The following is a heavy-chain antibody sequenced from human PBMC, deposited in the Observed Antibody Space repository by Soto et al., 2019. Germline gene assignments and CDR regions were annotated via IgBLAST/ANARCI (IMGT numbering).Heavy chain of an antibody. CDR1: GGSISSSNW. CDR3: ARDQEGITIFGVVTHAGESYGMDV. V-gene: IGHV4-4*02. Sequence: SETLSLTCAVSGGSISSSNWWSWVRQPPGKGLECIGEIYHSGSTNYNPSLKSRVTISVDKSKDQFSLKLSSVTAADTAVYYCARDQEGITIFGVVTHAGESYGMDVWGQGTTVTVSS. CDR2: IYHSGST. J-gene: IGHJ6*02. D-gene: IGHD3-3*01.